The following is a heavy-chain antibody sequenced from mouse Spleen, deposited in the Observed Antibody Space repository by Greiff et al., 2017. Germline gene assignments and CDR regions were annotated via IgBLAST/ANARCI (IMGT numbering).Heavy chain of an antibody. V-gene: IGHV1-69*02. CDR3: AGYYGSSYAWFAY. D-gene: IGHD1-1*01. J-gene: IGHJ3*01. CDR1: GYTFTSYW. CDR2: IDPSDSYT. Sequence: QVQLQQPGAELVKPGASVKLSCKASGYTFTSYWMHWVKQRPGQGLEWIGEIDPSDSYTNYNQKFKGKATLTVDKSSSTAYMQLSSLTSEDSAVYYCAGYYGSSYAWFAYWGQGTLVTVSA.